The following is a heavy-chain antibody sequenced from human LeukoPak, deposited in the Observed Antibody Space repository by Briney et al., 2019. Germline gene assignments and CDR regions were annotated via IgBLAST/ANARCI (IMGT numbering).Heavy chain of an antibody. D-gene: IGHD3-22*01. CDR1: GYTFTGYY. CDR3: ARDYSSGYYPYNWFDP. J-gene: IGHJ5*02. Sequence: GASVKVSCKASGYTFTGYYMHWVRQAPGQGLEWMGWINPNSGGTNYAQKFQGRVTMTRDTSISTAYMELSRLRSDDTAVYYCARDYSSGYYPYNWFDPWGQGTLVTVSS. CDR2: INPNSGGT. V-gene: IGHV1-2*02.